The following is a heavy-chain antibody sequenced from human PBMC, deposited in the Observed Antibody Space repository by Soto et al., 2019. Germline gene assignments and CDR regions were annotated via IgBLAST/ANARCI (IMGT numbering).Heavy chain of an antibody. CDR2: ISSSSSYT. D-gene: IGHD3-22*01. CDR1: GFTFSDYY. V-gene: IGHV3-11*06. CDR3: ARACKGTITMSPAAFDI. J-gene: IGHJ3*02. Sequence: PGGSLRLSCAASGFTFSDYYMSWIRQAPGKGLEWVSYISSSSSYTNYADSVKGRFTISRDNAKNSLYLQMNSLRAEDTAVYYCARACKGTITMSPAAFDIWGQGTMVTVSS.